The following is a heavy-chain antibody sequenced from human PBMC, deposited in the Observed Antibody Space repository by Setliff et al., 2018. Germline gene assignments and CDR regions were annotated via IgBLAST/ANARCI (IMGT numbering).Heavy chain of an antibody. D-gene: IGHD6-19*01. V-gene: IGHV4-39*01. CDR3: ANYSSGNFDY. CDR1: GGSITSRSYY. J-gene: IGHJ4*02. Sequence: SETLSLTCSVSGGSITSRSYYWGWIRQSPGKGLEWLGTLYYTGSTYYNPSLKSRVTISVDTSKNQFSLKVNSVTAADTAVYYCANYSSGNFDYWGQGTLVTVSS. CDR2: LYYTGST.